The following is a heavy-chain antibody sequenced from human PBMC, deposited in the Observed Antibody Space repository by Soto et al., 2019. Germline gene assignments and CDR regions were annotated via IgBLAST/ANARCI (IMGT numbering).Heavy chain of an antibody. CDR2: IIPIFGTA. Sequence: GASVKVSCKASGGTFSSYAISWVRQAPGQGLEWMGGIIPIFGTANYAQKFQGRVTITADKSTSTAYMELSSLRSEDTAVYYCARVGAAAGTPHGFDYWGQGTLVTVSS. J-gene: IGHJ4*02. CDR1: GGTFSSYA. V-gene: IGHV1-69*06. D-gene: IGHD6-13*01. CDR3: ARVGAAAGTPHGFDY.